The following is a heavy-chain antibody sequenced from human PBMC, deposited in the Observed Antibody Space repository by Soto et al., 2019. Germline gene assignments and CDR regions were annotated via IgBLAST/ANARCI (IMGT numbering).Heavy chain of an antibody. D-gene: IGHD3-10*01. CDR1: GFSFRSYA. V-gene: IGHV3-33*06. CDR3: AKAIIMVRGAAADFDY. CDR2: IWYDGVNR. Sequence: PGGSLRLSCAASGFSFRSYAMHWVRQAPGKGLEWVAVIWYDGVNRYYADSVKGRFTISRDNSNNTLYLQMNSLRAEDTAVYYCAKAIIMVRGAAADFDYWGQGTLVTVSS. J-gene: IGHJ4*02.